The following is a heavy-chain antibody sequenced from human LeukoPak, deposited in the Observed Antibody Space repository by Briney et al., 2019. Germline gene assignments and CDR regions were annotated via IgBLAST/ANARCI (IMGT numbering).Heavy chain of an antibody. V-gene: IGHV1-46*01. J-gene: IGHJ4*02. CDR2: INPSGGST. CDR3: ARVQSSGYYSDY. Sequence: ASVKVSCKASGYTFTSYYMHWVRQAPGQGLEWMGIINPSGGSTSYAQKFQGRVTMTRDTSTSTVYMELSSPRSEDTAVYYCARVQSSGYYSDYWGQGTLVTVSS. D-gene: IGHD3-22*01. CDR1: GYTFTSYY.